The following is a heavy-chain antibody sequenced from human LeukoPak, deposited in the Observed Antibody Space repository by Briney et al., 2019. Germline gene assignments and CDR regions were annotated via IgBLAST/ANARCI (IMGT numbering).Heavy chain of an antibody. D-gene: IGHD3-10*01. V-gene: IGHV3-30*02. CDR1: GFTFSSYG. Sequence: GGSLRLSCAASGFTFSSYGMHWVRQAPGKGLEWVAFIRYDGSNKYYADSVKGRFTISRDNSKNTLYLQMNSLRAEDTAVYYCAKDPQGGSGSYYTHYFDYWGQGTLVTVSS. CDR2: IRYDGSNK. J-gene: IGHJ4*02. CDR3: AKDPQGGSGSYYTHYFDY.